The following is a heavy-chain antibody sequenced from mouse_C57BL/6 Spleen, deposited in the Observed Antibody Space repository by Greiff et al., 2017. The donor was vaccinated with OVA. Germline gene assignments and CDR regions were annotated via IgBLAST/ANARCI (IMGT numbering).Heavy chain of an antibody. Sequence: QVQLLQPGAELVKPGASVKLSCKASGYTFTSYWMQWVHQRPGQGLEWIGEIGPSDSYTNYTQKFKGKATLTVDTSSSTSYMQISRLTSEDSAVYYCARGSYGNSFAYWGQGTLVTVSA. CDR1: GYTFTSYW. J-gene: IGHJ3*01. CDR3: ARGSYGNSFAY. V-gene: IGHV1-50*01. D-gene: IGHD2-1*01. CDR2: IGPSDSYT.